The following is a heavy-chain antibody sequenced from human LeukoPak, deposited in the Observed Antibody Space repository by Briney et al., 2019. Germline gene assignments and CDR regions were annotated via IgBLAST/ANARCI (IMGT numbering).Heavy chain of an antibody. Sequence: EASVKVSCKASGYTFTVYYMHWVRQAPGQGLEWMGWINPNSGGTNYAQKFQGRVTMTRDTSISTAYMEPSRLRSDDTAVYYCARRGYGSGSYYNGRYVGDYYYYYMDVWGKGTTVTISS. CDR3: ARRGYGSGSYYNGRYVGDYYYYYMDV. D-gene: IGHD3-10*01. J-gene: IGHJ6*03. CDR2: INPNSGGT. V-gene: IGHV1-2*02. CDR1: GYTFTVYY.